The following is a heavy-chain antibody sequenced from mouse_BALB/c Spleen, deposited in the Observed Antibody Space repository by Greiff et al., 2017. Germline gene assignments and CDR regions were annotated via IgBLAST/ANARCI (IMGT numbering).Heavy chain of an antibody. J-gene: IGHJ1*01. CDR3: ARDLYKYFDV. Sequence: EVKLVESGGGLVKPGGSLKLSCAASGFTFSDYYMYWVRQTPEKRLEWVATISDGGSYTYYPDSVKGRFTISRDNAKNNLYLQMSSLKSEDTAMYYCARDLYKYFDVWGAGTTVTVSS. CDR2: ISDGGSYT. D-gene: IGHD2-1*01. CDR1: GFTFSDYY. V-gene: IGHV5-4*02.